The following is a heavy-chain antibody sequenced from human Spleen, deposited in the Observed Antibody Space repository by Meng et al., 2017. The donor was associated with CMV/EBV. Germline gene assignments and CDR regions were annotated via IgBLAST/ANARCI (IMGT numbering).Heavy chain of an antibody. CDR3: AKSLYTNYYSTYYGLDV. V-gene: IGHV1-2*02. CDR2: INPKSGGT. Sequence: ASVKVSCKASGYTLIDYYIHWVRQAPGQGLEWMGWINPKSGGTNYAQRFQGRVTMTRDTSINTVYMELRRLRSDDTAVYFCAKSLYTNYYSTYYGLDVWGQGTTVTVSS. J-gene: IGHJ6*02. D-gene: IGHD3-22*01. CDR1: GYTLIDYY.